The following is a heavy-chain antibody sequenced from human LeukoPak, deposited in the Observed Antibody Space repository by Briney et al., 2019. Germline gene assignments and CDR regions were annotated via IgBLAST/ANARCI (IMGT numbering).Heavy chain of an antibody. Sequence: ASVKVSCKASGYTFTSYGISWVRQAPGQGLEWMGWISAYNGNTNYAQKLQGRVTMTTDTSTSTAYMELRSLRSDDTAVYYCARVVSGVLTGRYYYYYMDVWGKGTTVTVSS. J-gene: IGHJ6*03. CDR2: ISAYNGNT. CDR1: GYTFTSYG. V-gene: IGHV1-18*01. D-gene: IGHD2-8*01. CDR3: ARVVSGVLTGRYYYYYMDV.